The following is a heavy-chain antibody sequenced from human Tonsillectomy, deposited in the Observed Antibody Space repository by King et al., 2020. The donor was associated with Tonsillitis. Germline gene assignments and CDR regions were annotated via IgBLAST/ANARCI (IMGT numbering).Heavy chain of an antibody. J-gene: IGHJ2*01. Sequence: VQLQESGPGLVEPSETLSLTCTVSGGSISSYYWSWIRQPPGQGLEWIGDISYSGSTNYNPSLKSRVTISLDTSKNQFSLKLSSLTAADTAVYYCARDPSGGYNGGYWYFDLWGRGTLVTVSS. CDR2: ISYSGST. CDR1: GGSISSYY. V-gene: IGHV4-59*01. D-gene: IGHD3-9*01. CDR3: ARDPSGGYNGGYWYFDL.